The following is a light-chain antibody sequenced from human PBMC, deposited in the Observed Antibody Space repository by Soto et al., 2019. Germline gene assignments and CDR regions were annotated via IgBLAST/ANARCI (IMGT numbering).Light chain of an antibody. J-gene: IGLJ1*01. CDR1: SSDVGDYNY. V-gene: IGLV2-14*01. CDR3: SSYRSSSTSHV. Sequence: QSARTQPASVSGSPGQSITSSCTGTSSDVGDYNYVSWYQQHPGKAPKLMIYGVSNRPSGVSNRFSGSKSDNTASLTISGLQAEDEADYYCSSYRSSSTSHVFGTETKVTVL. CDR2: GVS.